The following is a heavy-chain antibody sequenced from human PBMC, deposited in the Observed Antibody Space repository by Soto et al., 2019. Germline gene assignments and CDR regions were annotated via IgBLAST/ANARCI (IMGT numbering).Heavy chain of an antibody. V-gene: IGHV3-33*01. D-gene: IGHD2-15*01. Sequence: QVELVESGGGVVQPGRSLRLSCAASRFTFSDYGMHWVRQTPGKGLEWLAFIWYDGTNKYYGEAVKGRSTISRDNSKNTVSLKKNSLRDEDTAMSDCASAQDPYCSGGICYFTGGPWGQGTQVTVSS. CDR3: ASAQDPYCSGGICYFTGGP. CDR2: IWYDGTNK. CDR1: RFTFSDYG. J-gene: IGHJ5*02.